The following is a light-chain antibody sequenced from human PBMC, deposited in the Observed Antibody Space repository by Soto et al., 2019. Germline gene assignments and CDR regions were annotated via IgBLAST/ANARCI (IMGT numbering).Light chain of an antibody. CDR3: HRYDGAPKA. CDR2: AAS. Sequence: DFQMTQSPSSLSASVGDRVTITCRASRGINNNLAWYQQKPGKVPQLLIYAASTLQTGVPSRFSGSGYGAEFTLPITSLQPADVASSYCHRYDGAPKAFGQGTKVEIK. V-gene: IGKV1-27*01. J-gene: IGKJ1*01. CDR1: RGINNN.